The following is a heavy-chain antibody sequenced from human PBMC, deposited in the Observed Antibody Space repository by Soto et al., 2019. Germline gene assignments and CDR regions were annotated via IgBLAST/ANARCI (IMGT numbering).Heavy chain of an antibody. CDR1: GFTFSSYS. CDR3: ARDRRGGPEAFDI. Sequence: GGSLRLSCAASGFTFSSYSMNWVRQAPGKGLEWVSSISSSSSYIYYADSVKGRFTISRDNAKNSLYLQMNSLRAEDTAVYYCARDRRGGPEAFDIWGQGTMVTVSS. CDR2: ISSSSSYI. D-gene: IGHD3-16*01. J-gene: IGHJ3*02. V-gene: IGHV3-21*01.